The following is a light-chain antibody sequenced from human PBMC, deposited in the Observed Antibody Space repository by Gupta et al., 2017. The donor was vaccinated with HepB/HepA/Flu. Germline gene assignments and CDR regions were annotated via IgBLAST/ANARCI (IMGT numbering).Light chain of an antibody. V-gene: IGKV1-39*01. CDR3: LQSDSTPVT. CDR1: QSISSY. J-gene: IGKJ4*01. CDR2: AAS. Sequence: DIQMTQSPSSLSASVGDRVTITCRASQSISSYLIWYQQKPGKAPKLLIYAASSLQSGVPSRFSGSGSGTDFTLTISRLQPEDFATYYCLQSDSTPVTFGGGTKVEIK.